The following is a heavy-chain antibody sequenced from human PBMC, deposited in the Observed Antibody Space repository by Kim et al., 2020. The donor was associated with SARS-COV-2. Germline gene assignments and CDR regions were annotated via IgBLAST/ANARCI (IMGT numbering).Heavy chain of an antibody. V-gene: IGHV4-39*07. CDR3: ARDGRIAVAGTDY. J-gene: IGHJ4*02. D-gene: IGHD6-19*01. Sequence: SNPPLKDRDNISVDTSKNQFSLKLSSVTAADTAVYYCARDGRIAVAGTDYWGQGTLVTVSS.